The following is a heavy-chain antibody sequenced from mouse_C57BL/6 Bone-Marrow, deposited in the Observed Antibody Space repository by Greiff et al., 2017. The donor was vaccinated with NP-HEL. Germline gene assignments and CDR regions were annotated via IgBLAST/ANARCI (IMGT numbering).Heavy chain of an antibody. CDR3: ARGGSNRFAY. D-gene: IGHD1-1*01. CDR2: ISSGSSTI. J-gene: IGHJ3*01. V-gene: IGHV5-17*01. Sequence: DVHLVESGGGLVKPGGSLKLSCAASGFTFSDYGMHWVRQAPEKGLEWVAYISSGSSTIYYADTVKGRFTIFRDNAKNTLFLQMTSLRSEDTAMYYCARGGSNRFAYWGQGTLVTVSA. CDR1: GFTFSDYG.